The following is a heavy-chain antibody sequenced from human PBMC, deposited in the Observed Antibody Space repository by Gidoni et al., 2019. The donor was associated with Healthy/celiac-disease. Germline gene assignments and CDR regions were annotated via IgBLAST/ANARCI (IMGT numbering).Heavy chain of an antibody. CDR2: ISSSSSYI. J-gene: IGHJ5*02. Sequence: EVQLVESGGGLVKPGGSLRLSCAASGFTFSSYSMNWVRQAPGKGLEWVSSISSSSSYIYYADSVKGRFTISRDNAKNSLYLQMNSLRTEDTAVYYCARGGFSRGVGAKPGSERFDPWGQGTLVTVSS. D-gene: IGHD1-26*01. CDR1: GFTFSSYS. CDR3: ARGGFSRGVGAKPGSERFDP. V-gene: IGHV3-21*01.